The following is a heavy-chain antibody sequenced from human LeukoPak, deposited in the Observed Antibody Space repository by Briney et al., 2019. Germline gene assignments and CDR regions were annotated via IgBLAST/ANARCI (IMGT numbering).Heavy chain of an antibody. CDR1: GSAFHNYA. CDR3: AKDTGGNGAYFYAMDV. CDR2: INWNSDTK. J-gene: IGHJ6*02. Sequence: HPGRSLRLSCVGSGSAFHNYAMHWVRRPPGKGLEWVSAINWNSDTKAYADSVKGRFTISRDRARNSLYLQMDSLRPEDTALYYCAKDTGGNGAYFYAMDVWGQGTSVTVSS. V-gene: IGHV3-9*01. D-gene: IGHD4-23*01.